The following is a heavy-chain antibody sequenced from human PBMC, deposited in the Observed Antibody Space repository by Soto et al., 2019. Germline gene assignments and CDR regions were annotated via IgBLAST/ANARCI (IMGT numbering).Heavy chain of an antibody. CDR2: ISYDGRNQ. Sequence: QPWGSLRLSCAASGFTFSGDSIHWFRQAPGKGLEWVALISYDGRNQYYGDSVKGRFTISRDNSKNTVYLQMNSLGPEDTAVYYCARDQRGYTYGTFAYWGQGNLVTVPS. J-gene: IGHJ4*02. D-gene: IGHD5-18*01. V-gene: IGHV3-30*04. CDR3: ARDQRGYTYGTFAY. CDR1: GFTFSGDS.